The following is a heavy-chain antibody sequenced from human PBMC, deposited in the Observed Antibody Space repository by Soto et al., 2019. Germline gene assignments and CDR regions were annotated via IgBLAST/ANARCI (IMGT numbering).Heavy chain of an antibody. J-gene: IGHJ5*02. CDR2: FDPEDGET. Sequence: SVKVSCKVSGYTLTELSMHWVRQAPGKGLEWMGGFDPEDGETIYAQKFQGRVTMTEDTPTDTAYMELSSLRSEDTAVYYCATAMPPPYSSSPNWFDPWGQGTLVTVSS. CDR3: ATAMPPPYSSSPNWFDP. V-gene: IGHV1-24*01. CDR1: GYTLTELS. D-gene: IGHD6-13*01.